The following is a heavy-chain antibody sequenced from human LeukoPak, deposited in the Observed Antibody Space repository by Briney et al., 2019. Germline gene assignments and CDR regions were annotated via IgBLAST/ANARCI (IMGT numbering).Heavy chain of an antibody. CDR1: GFTFSSYA. CDR3: AKTPNMYSSSLFDY. J-gene: IGHJ4*02. D-gene: IGHD6-13*01. CDR2: ISGGGGST. V-gene: IGHV3-23*01. Sequence: GGSLRLSCAASGFTFSSYAMSWVRQAPGKGLEWVSTISGGGGSTSYVDSVKGRFTISRYNSKNTLYLQMNSLRAEDTAVYYCAKTPNMYSSSLFDYWGQGTLVTVSS.